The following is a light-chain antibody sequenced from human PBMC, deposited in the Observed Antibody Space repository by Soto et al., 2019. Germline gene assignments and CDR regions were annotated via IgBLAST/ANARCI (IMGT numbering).Light chain of an antibody. CDR2: EAS. CDR3: QQYGSSPFT. J-gene: IGKJ2*01. V-gene: IGKV3-20*01. CDR1: QNVRDSY. Sequence: EIVLTQSPGSLSLSPGDGAALSCRASQNVRDSYLAWYQQKPDQPPRLLIYEASRRAADIPARFSGSGSGTDFILTITRLEPEDVAVYFCQQYGSSPFTFGQGTKLEIK.